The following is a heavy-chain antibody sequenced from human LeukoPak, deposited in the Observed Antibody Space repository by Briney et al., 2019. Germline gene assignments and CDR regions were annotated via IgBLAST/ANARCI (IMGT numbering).Heavy chain of an antibody. Sequence: GAAVTVSCKASGYTFTSYGISWVRQAPGQGLEGMGWISAYNGNTNYAQKLQGRVTMTTDTSTSTAYMELRSLRSDDTAAYYCARVPPVGQQLVTDYWGQGTLVTVSS. V-gene: IGHV1-18*01. CDR1: GYTFTSYG. J-gene: IGHJ4*02. D-gene: IGHD6-13*01. CDR3: ARVPPVGQQLVTDY. CDR2: ISAYNGNT.